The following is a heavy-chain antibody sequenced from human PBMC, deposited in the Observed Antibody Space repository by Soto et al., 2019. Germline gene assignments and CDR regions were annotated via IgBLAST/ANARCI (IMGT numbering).Heavy chain of an antibody. CDR2: ISGSGGST. CDR3: AKDPTGTTWFDP. D-gene: IGHD1-7*01. Sequence: EVQLLESGGGLVQPGGSLRLSCAAPGFTFSSYAMSWVRQAPGKGLEWVSTISGSGGSTYYADSVKGRFTISRDNSKNPLYLQMNSLRAEDTAVYYCAKDPTGTTWFDPWGQGTLVTVSS. CDR1: GFTFSSYA. V-gene: IGHV3-23*01. J-gene: IGHJ5*02.